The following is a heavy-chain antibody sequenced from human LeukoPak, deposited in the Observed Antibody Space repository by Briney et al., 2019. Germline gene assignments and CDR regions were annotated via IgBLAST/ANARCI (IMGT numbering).Heavy chain of an antibody. CDR2: ISWDGGST. CDR3: AKSIFGVVKGTYFDY. V-gene: IGHV3-43*01. CDR1: GFTFDDYT. Sequence: GGSLRLSCAASGFTFDDYTMHWVRQAPGKGLEWVSLISWDGGSTYYADSVKGRFTISRDNSKNSLYLQMNSLRTEDTALYYCAKSIFGVVKGTYFDYWGQGTLDTVSS. D-gene: IGHD3-3*01. J-gene: IGHJ4*02.